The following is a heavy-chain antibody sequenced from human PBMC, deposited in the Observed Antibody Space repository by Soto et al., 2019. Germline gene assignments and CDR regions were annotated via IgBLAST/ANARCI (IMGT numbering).Heavy chain of an antibody. CDR3: ARRSTPNWGSCSFDY. CDR2: INAGNGNT. CDR1: GYTFTSYA. J-gene: IGHJ4*02. V-gene: IGHV1-3*01. Sequence: ASVKVSCKASGYTFTSYAMHWVRQAPGQRLEWMGWINAGNGNTKYSQKFQGRVTITRDTSASTAYMELSSLRSEDTAVYYCARRSTPNWGSCSFDYWGQGTLVTVSS. D-gene: IGHD3-16*01.